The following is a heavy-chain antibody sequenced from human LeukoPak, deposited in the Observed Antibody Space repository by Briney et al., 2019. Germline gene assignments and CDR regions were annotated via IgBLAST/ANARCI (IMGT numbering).Heavy chain of an antibody. CDR1: GLTFSSHW. J-gene: IGHJ4*02. CDR3: ARDSSGPLDY. D-gene: IGHD6-19*01. V-gene: IGHV3-53*01. CDR2: IYSGGST. Sequence: GGSLRLSCAASGLTFSSHWMHWVRQAPGKGLEWVSVIYSGGSTYYADSVKGRFTISRDNSKNTLYLQMNSLRAEDTAVYYCARDSSGPLDYWGQGTLVTVSS.